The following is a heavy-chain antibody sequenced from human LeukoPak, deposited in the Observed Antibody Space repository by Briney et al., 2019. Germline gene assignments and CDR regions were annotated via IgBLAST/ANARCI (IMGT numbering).Heavy chain of an antibody. Sequence: ASVKVSCKASGYTFTNSYMHWVRQAPGQGLEWMGIMNPSGGSTGYAQKFQGRVTMTRDTSTSTVYMELSSLRSEDTAVYYCARGGTMVRGVITKSPKIDYWGQGTLVTVSS. J-gene: IGHJ4*02. CDR1: GYTFTNSY. CDR2: MNPSGGST. D-gene: IGHD3-10*01. CDR3: ARGGTMVRGVITKSPKIDY. V-gene: IGHV1-46*01.